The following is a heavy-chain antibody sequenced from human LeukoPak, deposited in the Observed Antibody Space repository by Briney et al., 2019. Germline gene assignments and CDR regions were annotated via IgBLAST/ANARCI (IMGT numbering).Heavy chain of an antibody. V-gene: IGHV3-21*01. Sequence: GGSLRLSCAASGFTFSTYTINWVRQAPGKGLEWGSSISSSSNNINYADSVKGRFTISRDNAMNSVHLQMNSLRVEDTAVYYCARGYQRPDYWGQGTLITVSS. J-gene: IGHJ4*02. CDR3: ARGYQRPDY. CDR2: ISSSSNNI. D-gene: IGHD2-2*01. CDR1: GFTFSTYT.